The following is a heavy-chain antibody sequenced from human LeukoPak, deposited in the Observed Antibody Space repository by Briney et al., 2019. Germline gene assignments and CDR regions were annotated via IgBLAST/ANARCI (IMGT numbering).Heavy chain of an antibody. CDR2: IYSSGTT. Sequence: SETLSLTCSVSGGSTSSYYWSWIRQPAGKGLEWIGRIYSSGTTNYNPSPKSRVTMSVDTSKNQFSLNLSSVTAADTAVYYCARGGYYSDYWGQGTLVTVSS. CDR3: ARGGYYSDY. CDR1: GGSTSSYY. V-gene: IGHV4-4*07. J-gene: IGHJ4*02. D-gene: IGHD3-22*01.